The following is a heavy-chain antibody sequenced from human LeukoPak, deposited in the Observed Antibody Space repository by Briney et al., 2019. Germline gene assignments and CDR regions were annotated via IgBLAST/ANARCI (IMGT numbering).Heavy chain of an antibody. J-gene: IGHJ4*02. CDR2: IQYDGSNK. Sequence: PGGSLRLSCAASGFTFSSYGMHWVRQAPGKGLEWVAFIQYDGSNKYYADSVKGRFTISRDNSKNTLYLQMNSLRAEDTAVYYCAKDSPSWHYWGQGTLVTVSS. CDR1: GFTFSSYG. V-gene: IGHV3-30*02. CDR3: AKDSPSWHY.